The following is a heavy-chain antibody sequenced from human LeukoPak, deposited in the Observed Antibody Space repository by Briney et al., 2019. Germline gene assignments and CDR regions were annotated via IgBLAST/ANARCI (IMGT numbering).Heavy chain of an antibody. J-gene: IGHJ4*02. CDR3: ARVFGVARSFDY. Sequence: SETLSLTCTVSGGSISSYYWSWIRQPPGKGLEWIGYIYYSGSTNYNPSLKSRVTMSVDTSKNQFSLKLSSVTAADTAVYYCARVFGVARSFDYWGQGTLVTVSS. CDR2: IYYSGST. V-gene: IGHV4-59*01. CDR1: GGSISSYY. D-gene: IGHD3-3*01.